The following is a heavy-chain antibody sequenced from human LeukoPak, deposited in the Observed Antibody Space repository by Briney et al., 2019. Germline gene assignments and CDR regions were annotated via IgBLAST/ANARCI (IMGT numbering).Heavy chain of an antibody. Sequence: GSLRLSCAASGFTFSTYAMSWVRQPPGKGLEWIGEINHSGSTNYNPSLKSRVTISVDTSKNQFSLKLSSVTAADTAVYYCARAAGYSYGHSDYWGQGTLVTVSS. CDR2: INHSGST. CDR3: ARAAGYSYGHSDY. D-gene: IGHD5-18*01. CDR1: GFTFSTYA. J-gene: IGHJ4*02. V-gene: IGHV4-34*01.